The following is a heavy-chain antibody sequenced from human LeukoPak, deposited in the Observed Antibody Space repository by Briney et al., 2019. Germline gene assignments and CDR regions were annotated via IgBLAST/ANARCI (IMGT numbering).Heavy chain of an antibody. CDR3: ARSPKPTTSAAYYYYYMDV. D-gene: IGHD4-17*01. J-gene: IGHJ6*03. Sequence: PGGSLRLSCAASGFTFSSYWMSWVRQAPGKGLEWVANIKQDGSEKYYVDSVKGRFTISRDNAKNSLYLQMNSLRAEDTAVYYCARSPKPTTSAAYYYYYMDVWGKGTTVTVSS. V-gene: IGHV3-7*01. CDR2: IKQDGSEK. CDR1: GFTFSSYW.